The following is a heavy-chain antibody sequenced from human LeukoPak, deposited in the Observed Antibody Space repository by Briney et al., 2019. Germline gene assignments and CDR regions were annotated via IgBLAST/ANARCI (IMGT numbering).Heavy chain of an antibody. V-gene: IGHV3-23*01. CDR2: ISASGGST. J-gene: IGHJ4*02. D-gene: IGHD5-24*01. Sequence: GGSLRLSCAASGFTFSSYAMSWVRQAPGKGLEWVSAISASGGSTYYADSVKGRFTISRDNSKNTLYLQMNSLRAEDTAVYYCARSEMATILGFDYWGQGTLVTVSS. CDR1: GFTFSSYA. CDR3: ARSEMATILGFDY.